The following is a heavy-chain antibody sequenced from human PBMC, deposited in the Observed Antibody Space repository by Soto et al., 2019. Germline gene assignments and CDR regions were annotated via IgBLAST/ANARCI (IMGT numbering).Heavy chain of an antibody. V-gene: IGHV3-23*01. Sequence: GGSLRLSCATSGFNFNNYAMSLVRQSPGERLEWVSFISSSGGTTYYADSVKGRFTISRDNSRKTVFLQMNTLGAEDTAIYYSATFMTVTGPGSARAYEYWCQGARIAVSS. CDR1: GFNFNNYA. D-gene: IGHD6-19*01. CDR3: ATFMTVTGPGSARAYEY. CDR2: ISSSGGTT. J-gene: IGHJ4*02.